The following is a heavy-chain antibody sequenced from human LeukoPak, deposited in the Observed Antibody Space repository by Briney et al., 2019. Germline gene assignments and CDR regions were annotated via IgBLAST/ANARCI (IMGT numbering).Heavy chain of an antibody. Sequence: GRSLRLSCVASGFTFDDYAMHWVRQAPGKGLEWVSGISWNSGSIDYADSVKGRFTISRDNAKKSLYLQMNSLRAEDTALYYCAKARDAMDVWGQGTPVTVSS. CDR2: ISWNSGSI. V-gene: IGHV3-9*01. CDR3: AKARDAMDV. J-gene: IGHJ6*02. CDR1: GFTFDDYA.